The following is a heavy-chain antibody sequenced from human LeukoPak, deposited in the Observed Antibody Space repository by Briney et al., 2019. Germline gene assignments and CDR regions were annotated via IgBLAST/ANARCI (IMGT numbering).Heavy chain of an antibody. CDR2: IKTKADGGTT. CDR3: TTFFWSSYYSDYYYYYMDV. J-gene: IGHJ6*03. V-gene: IGHV3-15*01. D-gene: IGHD3-3*01. CDR1: GFTFSNAW. Sequence: PGGSLRLSCAASGFTFSNAWITWVRQAPGKGLEWVGHIKTKADGGTTDYAAPVRGRFTISRDDSKNTLYLQMNSLKTEDTALYYCTTFFWSSYYSDYYYYYMDVWGKGTTVTVSS.